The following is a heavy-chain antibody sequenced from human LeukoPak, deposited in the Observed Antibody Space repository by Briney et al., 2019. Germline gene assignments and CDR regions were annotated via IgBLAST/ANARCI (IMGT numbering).Heavy chain of an antibody. D-gene: IGHD4-23*01. Sequence: GGSLRLSCAVSGFTFSSYAMSWVRQAPGRGLEWVSAISGSGGSTYYADSVKGRFTISGHNSKNTLYLQMNSLRAEDTALYYCAKGDYGGDPEAFDIWGQGTMVTVSS. CDR2: ISGSGGST. CDR3: AKGDYGGDPEAFDI. CDR1: GFTFSSYA. V-gene: IGHV3-23*01. J-gene: IGHJ3*02.